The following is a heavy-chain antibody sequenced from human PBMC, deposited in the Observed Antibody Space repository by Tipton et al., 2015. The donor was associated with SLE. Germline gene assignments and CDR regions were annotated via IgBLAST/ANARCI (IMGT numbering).Heavy chain of an antibody. V-gene: IGHV4-34*01. CDR2: INHSGST. CDR1: GGSFSGYY. J-gene: IGHJ4*02. D-gene: IGHD3-22*01. Sequence: GLVKPSETLSLTCAVYGGSFSGYYWSWIRQPPGKGLEWIGEINHSGSTNYNPSLKSRVTISVDTSKNQFSLKLSSVTAADTAVYYCARGLYYYDSSGYPGYWGQGTLVTVSS. CDR3: ARGLYYYDSSGYPGY.